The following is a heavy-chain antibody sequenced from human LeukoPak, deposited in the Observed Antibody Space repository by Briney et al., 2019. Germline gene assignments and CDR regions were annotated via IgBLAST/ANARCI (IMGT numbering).Heavy chain of an antibody. CDR3: ARLITGTTTAFDI. Sequence: SETLSLTCSVSGGSISAYYWTWIRQPAGKGLEWIGRVYTSGSTHYNPSLKTRLTMSVDTSKNQFSLKLSSVTAADTAVHYCARLITGTTTAFDIWGQGTMVTVSS. D-gene: IGHD1-7*01. CDR2: VYTSGST. CDR1: GGSISAYY. J-gene: IGHJ3*02. V-gene: IGHV4-4*07.